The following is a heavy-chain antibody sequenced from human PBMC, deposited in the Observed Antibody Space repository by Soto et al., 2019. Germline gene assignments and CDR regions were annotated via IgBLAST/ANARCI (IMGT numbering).Heavy chain of an antibody. CDR1: GYTFTTYA. V-gene: IGHV1-3*01. Sequence: GASVKVSCKASGYTFTTYAMHWVRQAPGQRLEWMGWINGGNADTKYSQKFQGRVSITRDTSASTVYMELSSLTSEDTAVYYCARGRVVRRVTTSVPHDYWGQGTLVTVSS. J-gene: IGHJ4*02. CDR2: INGGNADT. CDR3: ARGRVVRRVTTSVPHDY. D-gene: IGHD3-10*01.